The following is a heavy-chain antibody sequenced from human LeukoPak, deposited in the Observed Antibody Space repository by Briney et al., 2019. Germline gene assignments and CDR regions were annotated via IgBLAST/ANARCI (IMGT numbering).Heavy chain of an antibody. Sequence: ASVKVSCKASGGTFSSYAISWVRQAPGQGLEWMGGIIPIFGTANYAQKFQGRVTITADESTSTAYMELSSLRSEDTAVYYCARDQGSGWYYGYFDYWGQGTLVTASS. V-gene: IGHV1-69*13. CDR2: IIPIFGTA. CDR3: ARDQGSGWYYGYFDY. J-gene: IGHJ4*02. D-gene: IGHD6-19*01. CDR1: GGTFSSYA.